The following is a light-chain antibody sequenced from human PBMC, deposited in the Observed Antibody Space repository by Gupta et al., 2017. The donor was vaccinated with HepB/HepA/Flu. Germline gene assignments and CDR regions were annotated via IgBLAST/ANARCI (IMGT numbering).Light chain of an antibody. V-gene: IGKV1-5*03. CDR1: KSISNW. J-gene: IGKJ1*01. CDR3: QQYHSQGT. CDR2: KAS. Sequence: DLQMTPSPCTPSASVGDSFTITFLASKSISNWLARYQQKAGKAPKLLIYKASRLESGVPSRFSGSRSGTEFTLTISRLQPDDCANYYCQQYHSQGTFGQGTKLEIK.